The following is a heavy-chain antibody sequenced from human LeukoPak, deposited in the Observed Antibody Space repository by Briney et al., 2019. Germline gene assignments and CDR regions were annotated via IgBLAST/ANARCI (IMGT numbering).Heavy chain of an antibody. V-gene: IGHV3-23*01. Sequence: GGSLRLSCAASGFTFSSYAMSWVRQAPGKGLEWVSAISGSGGSTYYADSVKGRFTISRDNSKNTLYLQMNSLRAEDTAVYYCARGPLNTFGVDAWGHGTTVTVSS. J-gene: IGHJ6*02. CDR2: ISGSGGST. CDR3: ARGPLNTFGVDA. CDR1: GFTFSSYA. D-gene: IGHD1/OR15-1a*01.